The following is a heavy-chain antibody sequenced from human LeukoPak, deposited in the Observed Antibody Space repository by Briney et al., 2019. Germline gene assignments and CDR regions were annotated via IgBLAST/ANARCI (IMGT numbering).Heavy chain of an antibody. J-gene: IGHJ4*02. CDR3: ARRYTIFGVITIDY. D-gene: IGHD3-3*01. V-gene: IGHV5-51*01. CDR2: INPSNSDT. CDR1: GYSFTSYW. Sequence: GESLKISCKGFGYSFTSYWIAWVRQMPGKGLEWMGLINPSNSDTKYSPSFRGQVTISADKSITTAYLQWSNLKASDTAMYYCARRYTIFGVITIDYWGQGTLVTVSS.